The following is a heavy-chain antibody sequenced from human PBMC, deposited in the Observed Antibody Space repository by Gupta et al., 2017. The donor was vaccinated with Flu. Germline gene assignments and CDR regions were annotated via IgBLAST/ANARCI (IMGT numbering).Heavy chain of an antibody. CDR3: TTGYPPKCSSTSCSHY. CDR2: IKSKTDGGTT. D-gene: IGHD2-2*01. V-gene: IGHV3-15*01. CDR1: GFTFSNAW. J-gene: IGHJ4*02. Sequence: EVQLVESGGGLVKPGGSLRLSCAASGFTFSNAWMSWVRQAPGKGLEWVGRIKSKTDGGTTDYAAPVKGRFTISRDDSKNTLYLQMNSLKTEDTAVYYCTTGYPPKCSSTSCSHYWGQGTLVTVSS.